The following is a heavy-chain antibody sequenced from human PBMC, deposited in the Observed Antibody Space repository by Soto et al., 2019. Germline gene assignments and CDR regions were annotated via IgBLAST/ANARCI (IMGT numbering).Heavy chain of an antibody. CDR1: GGTFSSYA. J-gene: IGHJ6*02. V-gene: IGHV1-69*12. CDR3: ASSPDYYYYGMDV. Sequence: QVQLVQSGAEVKKPGSSVKVSCKASGGTFSSYAISWVRQAPGQGLEWMGGIIPIFGTANYAQKFQGRVTSTGDXXTSTAYMELSSLRSEDTAVYYCASSPDYYYYGMDVWGQGTTVTVSS. CDR2: IIPIFGTA.